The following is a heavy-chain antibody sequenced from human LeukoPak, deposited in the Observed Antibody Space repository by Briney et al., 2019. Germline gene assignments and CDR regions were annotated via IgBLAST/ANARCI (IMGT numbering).Heavy chain of an antibody. CDR3: TRDVGTYAFDI. CDR2: IYYSGNT. D-gene: IGHD1-1*01. V-gene: IGHV4-59*01. Sequence: SETLSLTCTVSGGSISNYYWSWIRQPPGKGLECTGYIYYSGNTNYNPSLKSRVTISVHTSKNQFSLKLSSVTAADTAVYYCTRDVGTYAFDIWGQGTMVTVSS. CDR1: GGSISNYY. J-gene: IGHJ3*02.